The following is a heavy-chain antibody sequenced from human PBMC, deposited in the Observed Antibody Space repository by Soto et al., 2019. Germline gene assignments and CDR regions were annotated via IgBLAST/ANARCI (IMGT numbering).Heavy chain of an antibody. V-gene: IGHV4-4*07. Sequence: PSETLSLTCSVSGDSINSYWWSWIRQPAGKGLEWIGRVYSSGTTDYNPSLNSRATLSVETSKNQFSLKLSSVTAADTAVYYCARAGATAPSVWSYYGMDVWGQGTTVTVSS. CDR1: GDSINSYW. CDR2: VYSSGTT. J-gene: IGHJ6*02. CDR3: ARAGATAPSVWSYYGMDV. D-gene: IGHD1-26*01.